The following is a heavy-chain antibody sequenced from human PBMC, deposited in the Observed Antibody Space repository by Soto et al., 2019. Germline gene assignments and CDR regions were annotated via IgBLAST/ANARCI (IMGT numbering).Heavy chain of an antibody. CDR1: GGAVSSGTYY. CDR3: TRGPPRVQWFDP. CDR2: IYFTGST. J-gene: IGHJ5*02. Sequence: LSLTCTVSGGAVSSGTYYWSWIRQPPGKGLEWIGHIYFTGSTNYNPSLKSRVTMSLDTSRNQFSLKLSPVTAADTAVYYCTRGPPRVQWFDPWGLGTLVTVSS. V-gene: IGHV4-61*01.